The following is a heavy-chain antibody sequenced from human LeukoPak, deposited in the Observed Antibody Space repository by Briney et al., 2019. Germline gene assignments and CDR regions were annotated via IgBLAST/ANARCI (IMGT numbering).Heavy chain of an antibody. Sequence: SVKVSCKASGGTFSSYAISWVRQAPGQGLEWMGGIIPIFGTANYAQKFQGRVTITTDESTSTAYMELSSLRSEDTAVYYCARDRGTAMATGWFDPWGQGTLVTVSS. CDR2: IIPIFGTA. CDR1: GGTFSSYA. D-gene: IGHD5-18*01. CDR3: ARDRGTAMATGWFDP. J-gene: IGHJ5*02. V-gene: IGHV1-69*05.